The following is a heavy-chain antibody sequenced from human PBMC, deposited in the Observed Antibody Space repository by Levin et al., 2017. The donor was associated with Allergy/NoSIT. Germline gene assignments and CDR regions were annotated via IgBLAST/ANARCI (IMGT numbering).Heavy chain of an antibody. CDR1: GFTFSSHG. CDR3: AKDLRPDSGYDYPDY. CDR2: ISHDGTNK. J-gene: IGHJ4*02. D-gene: IGHD5-12*01. V-gene: IGHV3-30*18. Sequence: PGESLKISCAASGFTFSSHGMHWVRQAPGKGLEWVAVISHDGTNKYYVDSVQGRFTMSRDNSKNTLYLQMNSLRAEDTAVYYCAKDLRPDSGYDYPDYWGQGTLVTVSS.